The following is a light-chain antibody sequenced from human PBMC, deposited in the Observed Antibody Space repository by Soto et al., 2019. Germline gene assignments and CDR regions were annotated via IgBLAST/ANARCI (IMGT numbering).Light chain of an antibody. Sequence: QSVLTKPPSAYGTPGQRVTISCSGSNSNIGSNTVNWYQQLPGTAPKLLIYNNNQRPSGVPDRFSGSKSGTSASLAISGLQSEDEADYYCAAWDDSRNKVFGTGTKVTVL. CDR2: NNN. J-gene: IGLJ1*01. V-gene: IGLV1-44*01. CDR3: AAWDDSRNKV. CDR1: NSNIGSNT.